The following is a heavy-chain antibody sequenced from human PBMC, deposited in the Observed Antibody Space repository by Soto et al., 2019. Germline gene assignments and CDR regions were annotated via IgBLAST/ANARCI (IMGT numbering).Heavy chain of an antibody. CDR2: IYKSATT. V-gene: IGHV4-30-4*01. D-gene: IGHD2-15*01. J-gene: IGHJ5*01. CDR1: GDSISSVDYF. CDR3: ARGRYCLTGRCFPNWFDS. Sequence: SETLSLTCSVSGDSISSVDYFWAWIRQPPGQALEYIGYIYKSATTYYNPSFESRVAISLDTSKSQFSLNVTSVTAADTAVYFCARGRYCLTGRCFPNWFDSWGQGTLVTVPS.